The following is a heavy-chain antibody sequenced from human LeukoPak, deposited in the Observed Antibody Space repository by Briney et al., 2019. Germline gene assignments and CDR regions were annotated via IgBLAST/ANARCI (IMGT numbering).Heavy chain of an antibody. Sequence: GGSLRLSCAASGFTFSSYSMNWVRQAPGKGLEWVSSISSSSSYIYYADSVKGRFTISRDNAKNSLYLQMNSLRAEDTAVYYCARASSGYYYYFDYWGRGTLVTVSS. V-gene: IGHV3-21*01. CDR2: ISSSSSYI. D-gene: IGHD3-22*01. J-gene: IGHJ4*02. CDR3: ARASSGYYYYFDY. CDR1: GFTFSSYS.